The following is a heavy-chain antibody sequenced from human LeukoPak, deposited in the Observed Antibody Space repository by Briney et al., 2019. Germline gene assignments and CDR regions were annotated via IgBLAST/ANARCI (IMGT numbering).Heavy chain of an antibody. CDR2: IYTRGST. Sequence: SETLSLTCTVSGGSISSYYCNWIRQPAGKGLHWIGRIYTRGSTNYNPSLKSRVTMSVGTSKNQFSLKLSSVTAADTAVYYCARVGGASNYGYFGSWGQGTLVTVSS. D-gene: IGHD5-18*01. J-gene: IGHJ4*02. CDR3: ARVGGASNYGYFGS. CDR1: GGSISSYY. V-gene: IGHV4-4*07.